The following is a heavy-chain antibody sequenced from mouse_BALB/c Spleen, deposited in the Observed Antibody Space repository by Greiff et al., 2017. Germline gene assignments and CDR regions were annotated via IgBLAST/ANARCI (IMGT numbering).Heavy chain of an antibody. J-gene: IGHJ2*01. Sequence: DVMLVESGGGLVKPGGSLKLSCAASGFTFSSYAMSWVRQTPEKRLEWVASISSGGSTYYPDSVKGRFTISRDNARNILYLQMSSLRSEDTAMYYCARAGPYYFDYWGQGTTLTVSS. CDR3: ARAGPYYFDY. V-gene: IGHV5-6-5*01. CDR1: GFTFSSYA. CDR2: ISSGGST.